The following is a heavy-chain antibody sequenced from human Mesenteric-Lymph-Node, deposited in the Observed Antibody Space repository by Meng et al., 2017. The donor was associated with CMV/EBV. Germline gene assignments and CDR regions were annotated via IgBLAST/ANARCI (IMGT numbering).Heavy chain of an antibody. CDR2: IRYDGSNK. D-gene: IGHD5-12*01. J-gene: IGHJ4*02. CDR1: GFTFSSYG. Sequence: GESLKISCAASGFTFSSYGMHWVRQAPGKGLEWVAFIRYDGSNKYYADSVKGRFTISRDNSKNTLYLQMNSLRAEDTAVYYCAKDYSGYDCGNFDYWGQGTLVTVSS. V-gene: IGHV3-30*02. CDR3: AKDYSGYDCGNFDY.